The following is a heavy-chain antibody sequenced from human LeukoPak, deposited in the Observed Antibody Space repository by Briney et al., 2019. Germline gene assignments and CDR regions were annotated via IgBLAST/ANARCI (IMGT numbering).Heavy chain of an antibody. CDR3: ASTIVVVREIAFDI. CDR1: EYTFTSYD. V-gene: IGHV1-8*01. D-gene: IGHD3-22*01. CDR2: MNPNSGNT. Sequence: ASVKVSCKASEYTFTSYDINWVRQATGQGLEWMGWMNPNSGNTGYAQKFQGRVTMTRNTSISTAYMELSSLRSEDTAVYYCASTIVVVREIAFDIWGQGTMVTVSS. J-gene: IGHJ3*02.